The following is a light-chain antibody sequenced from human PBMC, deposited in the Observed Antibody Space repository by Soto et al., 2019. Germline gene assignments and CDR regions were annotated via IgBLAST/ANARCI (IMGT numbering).Light chain of an antibody. CDR1: QSVSSN. CDR3: QQYNNWPPWT. CDR2: GAS. V-gene: IGKV3D-15*01. Sequence: EIEMTQFPATLSVSPGERATLSCRASQSVSSNLAWYQQKPGQAPRLLIYGASTRATGIPARFSGSGSGTEFTLTISSLQSEDFAVYYCQQYNNWPPWTFGGGTKVDIK. J-gene: IGKJ4*01.